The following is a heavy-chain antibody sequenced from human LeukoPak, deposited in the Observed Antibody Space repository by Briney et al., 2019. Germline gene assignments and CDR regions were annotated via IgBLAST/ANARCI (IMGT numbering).Heavy chain of an antibody. CDR3: TTDAHIVVVVAATGIDP. J-gene: IGHJ5*02. D-gene: IGHD2-15*01. Sequence: GGSLRLSCAASGFTFSNAWMSWVRQAPGKGLEWVGRIKSKTDGGTTDYAATVKGRFTISRDDSKNTLYLQMNSLKTEDTAVYYCTTDAHIVVVVAATGIDPWGQGTLVTVSS. CDR1: GFTFSNAW. V-gene: IGHV3-15*01. CDR2: IKSKTDGGTT.